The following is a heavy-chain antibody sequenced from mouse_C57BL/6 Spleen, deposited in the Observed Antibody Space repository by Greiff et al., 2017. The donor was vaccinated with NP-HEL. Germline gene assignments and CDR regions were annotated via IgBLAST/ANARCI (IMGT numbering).Heavy chain of an antibody. D-gene: IGHD1-1*01. CDR1: GYTFTDYY. V-gene: IGHV1-26*01. CDR3: ARSYGSTSDAMDY. Sequence: VQLQQSGPELVKPGASVKISCKASGYTFTDYYMNWVKQSHGKSLEWIGDINPNNGGTSYNQKFKGKATLTVDKSSSTAYMELRSLTSEDSAVYYCARSYGSTSDAMDYWGQGTSVTVSS. J-gene: IGHJ4*01. CDR2: INPNNGGT.